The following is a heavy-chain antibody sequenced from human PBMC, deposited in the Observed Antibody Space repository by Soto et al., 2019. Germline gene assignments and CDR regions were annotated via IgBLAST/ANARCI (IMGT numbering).Heavy chain of an antibody. CDR3: ARGGAARPDY. V-gene: IGHV3-48*02. CDR1: GFTFSSYG. J-gene: IGHJ4*02. D-gene: IGHD6-6*01. Sequence: EVQLEESGGGLVQPGGSLRLSCAASGFTFSSYGMNWVRQAPGKGLAWVSYISSGRPTIQYADSVKGRFTISRDNAKNSLYLQMNSLRDEDTAVYYCARGGAARPDYWGQGTLVTVSS. CDR2: ISSGRPTI.